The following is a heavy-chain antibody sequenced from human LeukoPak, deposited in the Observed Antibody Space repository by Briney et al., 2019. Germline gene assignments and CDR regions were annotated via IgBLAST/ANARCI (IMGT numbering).Heavy chain of an antibody. CDR2: INPNSGGT. Sequence: ASVKVSCKASGYTFTGYYMHWVRQAPGQGLEWMGWINPNSGGTNYAQKFQGRVTMTRDTSISTAYMELSRLRSDDTAVYYCARQTYYYGSGSYYPFDYWGQGTLVTVSS. CDR3: ARQTYYYGSGSYYPFDY. V-gene: IGHV1-2*02. D-gene: IGHD3-10*01. CDR1: GYTFTGYY. J-gene: IGHJ4*02.